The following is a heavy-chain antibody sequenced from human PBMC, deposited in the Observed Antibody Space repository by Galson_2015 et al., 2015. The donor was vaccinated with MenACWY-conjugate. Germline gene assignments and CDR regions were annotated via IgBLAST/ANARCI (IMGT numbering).Heavy chain of an antibody. D-gene: IGHD5-12*01. CDR1: GFTFSSYS. V-gene: IGHV3-21*01. Sequence: SLRLSCAASGFTFSSYSMNWVRQAPGKGLEWVSSISSSSSYIYYADSVKGRFTISRDNAKNSLYLQMNSLRAEDTAVYYCARDWSGYDLRNDAFDIWGQGTMVTVSS. J-gene: IGHJ3*02. CDR2: ISSSSSYI. CDR3: ARDWSGYDLRNDAFDI.